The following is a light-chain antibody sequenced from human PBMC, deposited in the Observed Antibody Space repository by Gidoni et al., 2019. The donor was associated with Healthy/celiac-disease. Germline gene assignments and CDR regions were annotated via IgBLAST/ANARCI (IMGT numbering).Light chain of an antibody. Sequence: DIQMTQSPSSLSASVGDRVTITCRASQGISNSLAWYQQKPGKAPKLLLYAASRLESGVPSRFSGSGSGTDYTLTISSLQPEDFATYYCQQYYSTPHTFXXXTKLEIK. CDR2: AAS. CDR3: QQYYSTPHT. CDR1: QGISNS. V-gene: IGKV1-NL1*01. J-gene: IGKJ2*01.